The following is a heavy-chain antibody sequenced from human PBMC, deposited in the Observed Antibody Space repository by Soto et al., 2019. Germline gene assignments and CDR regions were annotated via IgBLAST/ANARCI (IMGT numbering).Heavy chain of an antibody. D-gene: IGHD6-19*01. CDR1: GGSISSSNW. CDR3: ARAPRYSSGWYAYFDY. CDR2: IYHSGST. Sequence: QVQLQESGPGLVKPSGTLSLTCAVSGGSISSSNWWSWVRQPPGKGLERIGEIYHSGSTNYNPSLRSRVTISVDTSKNPFSLKLSSVTDADTAVYYWARAPRYSSGWYAYFDYWGQGTLVTVSS. J-gene: IGHJ4*02. V-gene: IGHV4-4*02.